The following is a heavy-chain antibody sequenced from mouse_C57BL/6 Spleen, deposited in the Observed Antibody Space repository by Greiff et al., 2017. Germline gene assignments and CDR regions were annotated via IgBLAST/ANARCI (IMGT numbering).Heavy chain of an antibody. V-gene: IGHV1-26*01. CDR1: GYTFTDYY. J-gene: IGHJ1*03. CDR3: ARSGVAYWYFDV. Sequence: EVQLQQSGPELVKPGASVKISCKASGYTFTDYYMNWVKQSHGKSLEWIGDINPNNGGTSYNQKFKGKATLTVDKSSSTAYMELRSLTSEDSAVYYCARSGVAYWYFDVWGTGTTVTVSS. D-gene: IGHD1-1*02. CDR2: INPNNGGT.